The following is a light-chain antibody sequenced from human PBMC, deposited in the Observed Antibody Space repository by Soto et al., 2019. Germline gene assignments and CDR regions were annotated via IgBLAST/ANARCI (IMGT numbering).Light chain of an antibody. Sequence: DIQMTQSPSSLSASIGDRVSITCRASQFISGYLNWYHQKPGKAPKLLIYFSFNLQGGIPARFSGNRYETDFNLTISSLKHEDVATYYCQQSLSNLIKFCQGKGLEI. CDR1: QFISGY. J-gene: IGKJ5*01. CDR3: QQSLSNLIK. V-gene: IGKV1-39*01. CDR2: FSF.